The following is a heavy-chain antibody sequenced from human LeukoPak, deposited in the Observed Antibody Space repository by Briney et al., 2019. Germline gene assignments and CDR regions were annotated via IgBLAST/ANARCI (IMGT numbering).Heavy chain of an antibody. Sequence: PSETLSLTCAVSGGSFSGYSWSWIRQPPGKGLEWIGEIFHSGSTNFNPSLKSRVSISLDTSKNEFSLNLSSVTAADTAVYYCARVGATGYYTSAHYYYYMDVWGKGTTVTISS. CDR3: ARVGATGYYTSAHYYYYMDV. V-gene: IGHV4-34*12. CDR2: IFHSGST. CDR1: GGSFSGYS. J-gene: IGHJ6*03. D-gene: IGHD3/OR15-3a*01.